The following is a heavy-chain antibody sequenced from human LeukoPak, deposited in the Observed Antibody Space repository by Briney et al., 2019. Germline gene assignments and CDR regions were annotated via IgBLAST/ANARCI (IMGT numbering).Heavy chain of an antibody. CDR2: IRYDGSNK. CDR3: AKEESIAAAGTDAFDI. CDR1: GFTFSSYG. J-gene: IGHJ3*02. V-gene: IGHV3-30*02. Sequence: GGSLRLSCAASGFTFSSYGMHWVRQAPGKGLEWVAFIRYDGSNKYYADSVKGRFTISRDNSKNTLYLQMNSLRAEDTAVYYCAKEESIAAAGTDAFDIWGQGTMVTVSS. D-gene: IGHD6-13*01.